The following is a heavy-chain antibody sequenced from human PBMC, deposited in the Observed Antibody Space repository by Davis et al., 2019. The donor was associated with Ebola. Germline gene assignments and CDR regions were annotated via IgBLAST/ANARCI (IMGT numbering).Heavy chain of an antibody. CDR2: IYYSGST. V-gene: IGHV4-59*01. Sequence: MPGGSLRLSCTVSGGSISSYYWSWIRQPPGKGLEWIGYIYYSGSTNYNPSLKSRVTISVDTSKNQFSLKLSSVTAADTAVYYCARATLKDAYCSGGSCYSDAFDIWGQGTMVTVSS. D-gene: IGHD2-15*01. CDR3: ARATLKDAYCSGGSCYSDAFDI. J-gene: IGHJ3*02. CDR1: GGSISSYY.